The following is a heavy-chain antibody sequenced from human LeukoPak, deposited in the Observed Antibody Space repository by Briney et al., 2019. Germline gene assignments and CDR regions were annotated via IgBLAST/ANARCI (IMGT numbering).Heavy chain of an antibody. D-gene: IGHD6-13*01. CDR1: GGPISSYY. CDR3: ARQGGYSSSPDY. V-gene: IGHV4-59*08. J-gene: IGHJ4*02. CDR2: IYYSGST. Sequence: PSETLSLTCTVSGGPISSYYWDWIRQPPGKGLEWIGYIYYSGSTNYSPSLKSRVAISVDASKNQFSLKLSSVTAADTAVYYCARQGGYSSSPDYWGQGTLVTVST.